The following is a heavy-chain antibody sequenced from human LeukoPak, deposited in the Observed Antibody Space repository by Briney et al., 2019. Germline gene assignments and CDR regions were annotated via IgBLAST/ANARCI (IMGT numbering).Heavy chain of an antibody. Sequence: PGGSLRLSCAASGFTFSTYWMSWVRQAPGKGLEWVANIKQDGREKYYGDSVKGRFTISRDNAKDSLYLQMSSLRADDTAVYYCVRDTPKYCSSMSCFDPWGQGTQVTVSS. J-gene: IGHJ5*02. V-gene: IGHV3-7*01. CDR2: IKQDGREK. CDR3: VRDTPKYCSSMSCFDP. D-gene: IGHD2-2*01. CDR1: GFTFSTYW.